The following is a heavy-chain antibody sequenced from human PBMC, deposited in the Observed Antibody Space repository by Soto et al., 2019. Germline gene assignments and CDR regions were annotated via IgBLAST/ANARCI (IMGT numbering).Heavy chain of an antibody. V-gene: IGHV3-21*01. J-gene: IGHJ3*02. CDR3: ARDSIAVAGRPVDAFDI. D-gene: IGHD6-19*01. CDR1: GFTFSSYS. Sequence: EVQLVESGGGLVKPGGSLRLSCAASGFTFSSYSMNWVRQAPGKGLEWVSSISSSSSYIYYADSVKGRFTISRDNAKNSLYLQMNSLRAEDTAVYYCARDSIAVAGRPVDAFDIWGQGTMVTVSS. CDR2: ISSSSSYI.